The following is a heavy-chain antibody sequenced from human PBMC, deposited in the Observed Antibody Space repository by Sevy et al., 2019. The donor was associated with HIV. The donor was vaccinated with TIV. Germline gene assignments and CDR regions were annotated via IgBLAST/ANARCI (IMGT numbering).Heavy chain of an antibody. Sequence: GSLRLSCAASGFTVSSNYMSWVRQAPGKGLEWVSVIYSGGSTYYADSVKGRFTISRDNSKNTLYLQMNSLRAEDTAVYYCARAETVLYYFDYWGQGTLVTVSS. D-gene: IGHD3-16*01. CDR3: ARAETVLYYFDY. CDR2: IYSGGST. V-gene: IGHV3-53*01. J-gene: IGHJ4*02. CDR1: GFTVSSNY.